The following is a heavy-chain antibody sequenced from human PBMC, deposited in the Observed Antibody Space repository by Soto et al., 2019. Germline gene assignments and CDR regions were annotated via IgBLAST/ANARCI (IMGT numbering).Heavy chain of an antibody. V-gene: IGHV4-31*03. CDR1: GXSISSXXFY. CDR2: IYYSGNT. Sequence: QVQLQESGPGLXXXXXXXSLTXTVSGXSISSXXFYWSWIRQHPGKGLEWIGYIYYSGNTYYNPSLKSRVTILVDTSKNQFSLKLSSVTAADXAVXXXXXXXXXXXXWFXXWGQGTLVTVSS. J-gene: IGHJ5*02. CDR3: XXXXXXXXXWFXX.